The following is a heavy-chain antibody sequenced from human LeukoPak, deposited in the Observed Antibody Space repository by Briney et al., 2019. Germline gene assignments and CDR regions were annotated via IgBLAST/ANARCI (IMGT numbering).Heavy chain of an antibody. V-gene: IGHV4-61*02. Sequence: SQTLSLTCTVSGGSISSGRYYWSWIRQRAGKGLEGIGRIYASGSTNYNPSLNSLATISVDSSKNQFSLKMSSVTDADKVEYYCARGHQLPVYGEAAMVTSDPLDYWGQGTLVTVSS. CDR1: GGSISSGRYY. CDR3: ARGHQLPVYGEAAMVTSDPLDY. CDR2: IYASGST. D-gene: IGHD5-18*01. J-gene: IGHJ4*02.